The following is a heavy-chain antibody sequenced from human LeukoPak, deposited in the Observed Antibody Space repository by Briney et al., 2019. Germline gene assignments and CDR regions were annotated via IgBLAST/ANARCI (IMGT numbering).Heavy chain of an antibody. CDR1: GFTFSSYG. Sequence: PGGSLRLSWAASGFTFSSYGMHWVRQTPGKGLEWVAVISYDGSNKYYADSVKGRFTISRDNSKNTLYLQMNSLRAEDTAVYYCARDDNMATFYPWNWFDPWGQGTLVTVSS. CDR3: ARDDNMATFYPWNWFDP. CDR2: ISYDGSNK. V-gene: IGHV3-30*03. D-gene: IGHD2/OR15-2a*01. J-gene: IGHJ5*02.